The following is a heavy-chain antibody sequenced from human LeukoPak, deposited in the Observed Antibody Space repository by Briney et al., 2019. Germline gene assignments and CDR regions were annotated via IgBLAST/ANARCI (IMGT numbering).Heavy chain of an antibody. CDR1: GFSLSNSGVG. CDR2: IYWDDDK. D-gene: IGHD6-13*01. Sequence: SGPTLVNPTQTLTLTRTFSGFSLSNSGVGVGWIRQPPGKALEWLALIYWDDDKRYSPYQKSRLTITKDTSKNQVALTMTNMDPVDTATYYCAHRSRSSSWYNSVFDYWGQGTLVTVSS. V-gene: IGHV2-5*02. CDR3: AHRSRSSSWYNSVFDY. J-gene: IGHJ4*02.